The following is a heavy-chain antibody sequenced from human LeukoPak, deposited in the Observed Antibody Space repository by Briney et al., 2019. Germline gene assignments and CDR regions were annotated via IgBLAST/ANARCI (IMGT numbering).Heavy chain of an antibody. J-gene: IGHJ4*02. CDR2: IRPEGTDK. V-gene: IGHV3-7*01. CDR1: GFIFSDSW. Sequence: GGSLRLSCAASGFIFSDSWMSWVRQAPGKGLECVANIRPEGTDKYYVDSVKGRFTISRDNAKSSLYLQMNSLRPEDTAVYYCARGVRFNDYWGQGTLVTVSS. CDR3: ARGVRFNDY.